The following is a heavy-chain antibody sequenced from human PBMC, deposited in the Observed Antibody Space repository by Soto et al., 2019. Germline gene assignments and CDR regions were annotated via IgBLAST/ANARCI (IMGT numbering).Heavy chain of an antibody. CDR1: GGSISSGDYY. Sequence: SETLSLTCTVYGGSISSGDYYWSWIRQPPGKGLEWIGYIYYSGSTYYNPSRKSRVTISVDTSKNQFSLKLSSVTAADTAVYYCARDGCSGGSCYSGWFDPWGQGTLVTVSS. J-gene: IGHJ5*02. V-gene: IGHV4-30-4*01. D-gene: IGHD2-15*01. CDR2: IYYSGST. CDR3: ARDGCSGGSCYSGWFDP.